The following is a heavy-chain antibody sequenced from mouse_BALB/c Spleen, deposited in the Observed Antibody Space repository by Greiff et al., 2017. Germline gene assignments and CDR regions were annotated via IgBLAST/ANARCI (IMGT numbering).Heavy chain of an antibody. V-gene: IGHV1-80*01. Sequence: VQLQQSGAELVRPGSSVKISCKASGYTFSSYWMNWVKQRPGQGLEWIGQIYPGDGDTNYNGKFKGKATLTADKSSSTAYMQLSSLTSEDSAVYFCATKRGNYDGYSYYAMDYWGQGTSVTVAS. D-gene: IGHD2-3*01. CDR2: IYPGDGDT. CDR3: ATKRGNYDGYSYYAMDY. CDR1: GYTFSSYW. J-gene: IGHJ4*01.